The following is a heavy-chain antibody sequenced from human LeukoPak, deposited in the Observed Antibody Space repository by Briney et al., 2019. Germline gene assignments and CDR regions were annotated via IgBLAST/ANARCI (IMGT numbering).Heavy chain of an antibody. V-gene: IGHV1-69*04. J-gene: IGHJ4*02. CDR1: GGTFSSYA. CDR3: ARESGGGSSGYYDY. D-gene: IGHD3-22*01. Sequence: GSSVKVSCKASGGTFSSYAISWVRQAPGQGLEWMGRIIPILGIANYAQKFQGRVTITADKSTSTAYMELSSLRSEDTAVYYCARESGGGSSGYYDYWGQGTLVTVSS. CDR2: IIPILGIA.